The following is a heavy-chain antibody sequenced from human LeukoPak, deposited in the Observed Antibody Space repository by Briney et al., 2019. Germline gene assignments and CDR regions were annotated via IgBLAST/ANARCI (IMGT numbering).Heavy chain of an antibody. CDR1: GGSFSGYC. Sequence: PSETLSLTCAVYGGSFSGYCWSWIRQPPGKGLEWIGYICYSGSTNYNPSLKSRVTISVDTSKNQFSLKLSSVTAADTALYYCARDIGGRYYFHYWGQGTLVTVSS. CDR3: ARDIGGRYYFHY. J-gene: IGHJ4*02. D-gene: IGHD3-10*01. CDR2: ICYSGST. V-gene: IGHV4-59*01.